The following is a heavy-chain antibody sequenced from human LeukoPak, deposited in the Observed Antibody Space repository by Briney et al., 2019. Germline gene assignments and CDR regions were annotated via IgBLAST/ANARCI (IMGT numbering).Heavy chain of an antibody. J-gene: IGHJ4*02. CDR1: GVTFSSYC. Sequence: PGGSLRLSCAASGVTFSSYCMNWVRQAPGKGLEWVANIKQDGSEKYYVNSVKGRFTISRDNAKNSLYLQMNSLRAEDTAVYYCARQRDGYNWATDYWGQGTLVTVSS. V-gene: IGHV3-7*03. D-gene: IGHD5-24*01. CDR2: IKQDGSEK. CDR3: ARQRDGYNWATDY.